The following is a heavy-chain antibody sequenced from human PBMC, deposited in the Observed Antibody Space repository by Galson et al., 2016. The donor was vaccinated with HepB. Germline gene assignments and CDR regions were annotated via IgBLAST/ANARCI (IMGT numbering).Heavy chain of an antibody. J-gene: IGHJ4*02. Sequence: SLRLSCAASGFVFNNYAMTWVRQAPGKGLEWVSSISSNGHNTYYADSLKGRFSISRDHSRYTLYLLINSLRAEDTAVYYCASAVRDGHPSIGWGQGTLVTVSS. D-gene: IGHD5-24*01. V-gene: IGHV3-23*01. CDR3: ASAVRDGHPSIG. CDR1: GFVFNNYA. CDR2: ISSNGHNT.